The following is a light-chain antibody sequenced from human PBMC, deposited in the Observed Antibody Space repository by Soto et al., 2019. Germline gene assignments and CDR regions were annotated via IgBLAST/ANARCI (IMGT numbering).Light chain of an antibody. CDR1: QSIGDN. V-gene: IGKV3-15*01. J-gene: IGKJ1*01. Sequence: EIVMTQSPATPYVSPWARATLPCRASQSIGDNLAWYQQQPGQAPRLLIYGASTTASGIPARFSGSGAGTEFTLPISSLQSEDFAVYSCLHYKDWPRWTFGQGTKVDIK. CDR3: LHYKDWPRWT. CDR2: GAS.